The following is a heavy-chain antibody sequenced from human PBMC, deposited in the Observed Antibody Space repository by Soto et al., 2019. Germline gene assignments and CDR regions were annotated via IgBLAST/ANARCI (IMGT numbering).Heavy chain of an antibody. CDR1: GFTFSSNA. D-gene: IGHD4-17*01. J-gene: IGHJ4*02. CDR2: ISDSGGRT. Sequence: EVQLLESGGGLVQPGGSLRLSCAASGFTFSSNAMSWVRQAPGKGLEWVSAISDSGGRTYYADSVKGRFTISRDNSKNTLYLQMNSLRAEDTAVYYCAKETTETTFFDYWGQGTLVTVSS. V-gene: IGHV3-23*01. CDR3: AKETTETTFFDY.